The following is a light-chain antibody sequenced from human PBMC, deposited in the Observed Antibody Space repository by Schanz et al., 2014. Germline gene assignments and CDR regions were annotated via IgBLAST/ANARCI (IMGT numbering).Light chain of an antibody. Sequence: QSALTQPASVSGSPGQSITISCTGTSSDVGGYNYVSWYQQHPGKAPKLMIYEVNKRPSGVPDRFSGSKSGNTASLTVSGLQAEDEADYYCSSYTSSNTGVFGGGTKLTVL. V-gene: IGLV2-14*01. CDR2: EVN. J-gene: IGLJ3*02. CDR1: SSDVGGYNY. CDR3: SSYTSSNTGV.